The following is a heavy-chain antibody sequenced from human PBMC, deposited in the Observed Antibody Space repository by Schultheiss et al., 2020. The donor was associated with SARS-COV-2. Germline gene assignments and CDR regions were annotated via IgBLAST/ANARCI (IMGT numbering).Heavy chain of an antibody. D-gene: IGHD3-10*01. CDR3: ARDPSNGSGGYYYGMDV. V-gene: IGHV3-7*01. CDR2: IKQDGSEK. CDR1: GFTFSSYE. Sequence: GGSLRLSCAASGFTFSSYEMNWVRQAPGKGLEWVANIKQDGSEKYYVDSVKGRFTISRDNAKNSLYLQMNSLRAEDTAVYYCARDPSNGSGGYYYGMDVWGQGTTVTVSS. J-gene: IGHJ6*02.